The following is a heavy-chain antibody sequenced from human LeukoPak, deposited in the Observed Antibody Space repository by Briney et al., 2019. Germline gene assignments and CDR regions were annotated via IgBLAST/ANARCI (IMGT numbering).Heavy chain of an antibody. CDR1: GGTFSSYA. D-gene: IGHD4-17*01. V-gene: IGHV1-69*06. J-gene: IGHJ5*02. CDR3: ARAPMTTVTMEDRYWFDP. CDR2: IIPIFGTA. Sequence: PVKVSCKASGGTFSSYAISWVRQAPGQGLEWMGGIIPIFGTANYAQKFQGRVTVTADKSTSTAYMELSSLRSEDTAVYYCARAPMTTVTMEDRYWFDPWGQGTLVTVSS.